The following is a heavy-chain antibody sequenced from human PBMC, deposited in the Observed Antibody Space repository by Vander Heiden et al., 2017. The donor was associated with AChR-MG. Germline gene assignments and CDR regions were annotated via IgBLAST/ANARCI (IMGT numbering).Heavy chain of an antibody. CDR3: TTDPPVIPDWFDP. CDR1: GFPFRNAW. V-gene: IGHV3-15*01. J-gene: IGHJ5*02. CDR2: IKSKTDGGTT. Sequence: EVQLVESGGGLVKPGGSLRSSCAAAGFPFRNAWMSWVRQAPGKGLEWVGRIKSKTDGGTTDYAAPVKGRFTISRDDSKNTLYLQMNSLKTEDTAVYYCTTDPPVIPDWFDPWGQGTLVTVSS. D-gene: IGHD3-16*02.